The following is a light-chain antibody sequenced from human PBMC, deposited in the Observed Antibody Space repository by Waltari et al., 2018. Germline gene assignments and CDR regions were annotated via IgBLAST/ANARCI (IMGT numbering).Light chain of an antibody. J-gene: IGKJ1*01. CDR3: QNHERLPAT. Sequence: LSCRASQSIGRYLVWYQQKSGQAPRLLIYGASTRATGIPDRFSGSGSGTDFSLTISRLEAEDFAVYYCQNHERLPATFGQGTKVEIK. V-gene: IGKV3-20*01. CDR1: QSIGRY. CDR2: GAS.